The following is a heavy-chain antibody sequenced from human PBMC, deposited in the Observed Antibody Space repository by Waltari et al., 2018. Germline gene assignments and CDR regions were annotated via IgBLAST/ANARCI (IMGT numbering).Heavy chain of an antibody. CDR3: AHQGYEFLSGPVPLDI. J-gene: IGHJ3*02. CDR2: ISWNDDE. Sequence: QITLKESGPTLVKPTQTLTVTCAFSGFSAHTYGVSVGWFRQPPGKALEWLALISWNDDERYSPSLKTRLTVTKDSSKNQVNLTMTNVGPADTGTYYCAHQGYEFLSGPVPLDIWGQGTKVTVSS. V-gene: IGHV2-5*01. D-gene: IGHD3-3*01. CDR1: GFSAHTYGVS.